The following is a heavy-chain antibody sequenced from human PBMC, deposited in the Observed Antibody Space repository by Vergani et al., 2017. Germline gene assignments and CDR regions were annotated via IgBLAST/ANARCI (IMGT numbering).Heavy chain of an antibody. D-gene: IGHD7-27*01. CDR3: ARRGNWGGASGWYFDL. V-gene: IGHV4-34*01. CDR1: GGSFSGYY. Sequence: QVQLQQWGAGLLKPSETLSLTCAVYGGSFSGYYWSWIRQPPGKGLEWIGEINHSGSTNYNPSLKSRVTISVDTSKNQFSLKLSSVTAADTAVYYCARRGNWGGASGWYFDLWGRGTLVTVSS. J-gene: IGHJ2*01. CDR2: INHSGST.